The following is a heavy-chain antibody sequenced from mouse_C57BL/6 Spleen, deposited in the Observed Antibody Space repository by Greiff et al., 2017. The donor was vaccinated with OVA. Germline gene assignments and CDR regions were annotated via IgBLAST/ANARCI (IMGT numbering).Heavy chain of an antibody. V-gene: IGHV1-50*01. J-gene: IGHJ1*03. CDR3: ASRYYWYFDV. D-gene: IGHD1-1*01. CDR1: GYTFTSYW. Sequence: QVQLQQPGAELVKPGASVKLSCKASGYTFTSYWMQWVKQRPGQGLEWIGEIDPSDSYTNYNQKFKGKATLTVDTDSSTAYMQLSSLTSEDSAVYYCASRYYWYFDVWGTGTTVTVSS. CDR2: IDPSDSYT.